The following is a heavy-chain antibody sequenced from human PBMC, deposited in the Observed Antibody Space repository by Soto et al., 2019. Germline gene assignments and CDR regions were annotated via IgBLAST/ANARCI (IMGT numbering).Heavy chain of an antibody. CDR1: GFTFSGLG. J-gene: IGHJ4*02. D-gene: IGHD1-26*01. Sequence: QVQLVESGGGVVQPGRSLRLSCAASGFTFSGLGMHWVRQAPGTGLEWVAVKRYAGSDIYYADAAKGRFTISRDNSKDTLYLQMTSLRADDTAVYYCARDGVGHTSFFGYLDYWVQGTLVTVSS. CDR2: KRYAGSDI. V-gene: IGHV3-33*01. CDR3: ARDGVGHTSFFGYLDY.